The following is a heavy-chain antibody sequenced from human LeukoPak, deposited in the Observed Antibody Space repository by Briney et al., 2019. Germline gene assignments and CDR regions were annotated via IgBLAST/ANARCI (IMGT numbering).Heavy chain of an antibody. CDR3: AKGFEYSYGLFDY. Sequence: PGGSLRLSCAASGFTFSSYAMHWVRQAPGKGLEWVAVISYDGSNKYYADSVTGRFTISRDNSKNTLYLQMNSLRAEDTAVYYCAKGFEYSYGLFDYWGQGTLVTVSS. D-gene: IGHD5-18*01. V-gene: IGHV3-30-3*01. CDR2: ISYDGSNK. J-gene: IGHJ4*02. CDR1: GFTFSSYA.